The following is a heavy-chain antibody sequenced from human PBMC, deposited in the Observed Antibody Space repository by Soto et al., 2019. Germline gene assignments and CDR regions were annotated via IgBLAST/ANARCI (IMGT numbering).Heavy chain of an antibody. V-gene: IGHV3-15*01. Sequence: XAPGKGLEWVGRIKSRGDGGTADHAAPVKGRFAISRDDSKNTLYLQMNSLKTEDTAVYYCATLGGNLGAFDYWGQGTLVTVSS. CDR3: ATLGGNLGAFDY. J-gene: IGHJ4*02. D-gene: IGHD3-16*01. CDR2: IKSRGDGGTA.